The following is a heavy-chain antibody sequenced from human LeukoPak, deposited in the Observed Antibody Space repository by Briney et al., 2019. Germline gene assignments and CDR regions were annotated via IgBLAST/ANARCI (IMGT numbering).Heavy chain of an antibody. V-gene: IGHV4-59*11. D-gene: IGHD2-15*01. CDR3: ARTGYCSGGSCYGGWFDP. CDR1: GGSISSHY. Sequence: SETLSLTCTVSGGSISSHYWSWIRQPPGKGLEWIAYVYYTGSTKYNPSLKSRVAISVDTSKNQFSLKLSSVTAADTAVYYCARTGYCSGGSCYGGWFDPWGQGTLVSVSS. CDR2: VYYTGST. J-gene: IGHJ5*02.